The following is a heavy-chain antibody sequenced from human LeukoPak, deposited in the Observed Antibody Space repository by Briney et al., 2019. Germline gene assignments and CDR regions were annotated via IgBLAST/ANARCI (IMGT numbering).Heavy chain of an antibody. Sequence: GASVKVSCKASGYTFTSYYMHWVRQAPGQGLEWMGIINPSGGGTSYAQKFQGRVTMTRDTSTSTVYMELSSLRSEDTAVYYCARTGYLGDYFDYWGQGTLVTVSS. CDR2: INPSGGGT. V-gene: IGHV1-46*01. J-gene: IGHJ4*02. D-gene: IGHD3-9*01. CDR1: GYTFTSYY. CDR3: ARTGYLGDYFDY.